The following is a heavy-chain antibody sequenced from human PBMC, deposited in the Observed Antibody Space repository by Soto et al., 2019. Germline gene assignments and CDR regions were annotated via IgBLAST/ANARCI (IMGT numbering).Heavy chain of an antibody. CDR1: GFTFSSFA. CDR2: ISGSGDGT. D-gene: IGHD5-18*01. Sequence: GGSLRFSCAASGFTFSSFALSWVRQAPGKGLEWVSAISGSGDGTDYADSVKGRFTISRDNSKNTLYLQMNSLRAEDTAVYYCAGPGYSSQDYWGQGALVTVSS. J-gene: IGHJ4*02. CDR3: AGPGYSSQDY. V-gene: IGHV3-23*01.